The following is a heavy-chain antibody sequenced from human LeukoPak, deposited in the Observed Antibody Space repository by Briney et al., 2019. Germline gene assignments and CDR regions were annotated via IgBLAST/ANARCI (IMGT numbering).Heavy chain of an antibody. D-gene: IGHD1-1*01. J-gene: IGHJ4*02. CDR1: GFTFSSYG. CDR3: AKDRRELDVEEVDY. Sequence: GGSLRLSCAASGFTFSSYGMHWVRQAPGKGLEWVAFIRYDGSNKYYADSVKGRFTISRDNSKNTLYLQMNSLRAEDTAVYYCAKDRRELDVEEVDYWGQGTLVTVSS. CDR2: IRYDGSNK. V-gene: IGHV3-30*02.